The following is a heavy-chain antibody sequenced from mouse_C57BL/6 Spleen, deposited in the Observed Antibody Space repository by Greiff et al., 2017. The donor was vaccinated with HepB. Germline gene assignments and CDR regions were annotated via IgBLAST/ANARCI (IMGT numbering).Heavy chain of an antibody. CDR2: INPSNGGT. D-gene: IGHD1-1*01. V-gene: IGHV1-53*01. Sequence: QVQLQQPGTELVKSGASVKLSCKASGYNFTSYWMHWVKQRPGQGLEWIGNINPSNGGTNYNEKFKSKATLTVDKSSSTAYMQLSSLTSEDSAVYYCANYCGSRKGCFGYWGQGTTLTVSS. CDR1: GYNFTSYW. CDR3: ANYCGSRKGCFGY. J-gene: IGHJ2*01.